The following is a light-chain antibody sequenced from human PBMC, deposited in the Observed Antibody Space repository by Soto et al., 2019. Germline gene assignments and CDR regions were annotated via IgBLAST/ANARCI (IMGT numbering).Light chain of an antibody. V-gene: IGLV1-40*01. Sequence: QPVLTQPPSVSGAPGQRVTISCTGSSSNIGAGYDVHWYQQLPGTAPKLLIYGNSNRPSGVPDRFSGSKSGTSASLAITGLQAEDEADYYCQSYDSSLSGCVFGGGTNLTVL. CDR1: SSNIGAGYD. J-gene: IGLJ2*01. CDR2: GNS. CDR3: QSYDSSLSGCV.